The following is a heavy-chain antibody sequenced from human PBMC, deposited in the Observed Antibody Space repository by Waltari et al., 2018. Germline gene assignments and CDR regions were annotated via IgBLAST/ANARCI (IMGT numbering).Heavy chain of an antibody. CDR3: ARAPSYCSSTSCYVPYYYYYMDV. J-gene: IGHJ6*03. CDR2: INHSGST. V-gene: IGHV4-34*01. D-gene: IGHD2-2*01. CDR1: GGSFSGYY. Sequence: QVQLQQWGAGLLKPSETLSLTCAVYGGSFSGYYWSWIRQPPGKGLAWIGEINHSGSTNYNPSLKSRVTISVDTSKNQFSLKLSSVTAADTAVYYCARAPSYCSSTSCYVPYYYYYMDVWGKGTTVTVSS.